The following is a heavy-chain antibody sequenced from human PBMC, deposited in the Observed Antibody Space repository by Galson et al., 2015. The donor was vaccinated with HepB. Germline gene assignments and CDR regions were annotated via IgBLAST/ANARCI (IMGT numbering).Heavy chain of an antibody. V-gene: IGHV3-9*01. CDR2: ICWDSGSV. Sequence: SLGLACAASAVTVDDPTLLWVRQAQGEGLGGGWGICWDSGSVGYADSVKGRFTISRDNAKNSLYLQMNSLRAEDTALYYCAKDNSITMVRGVYGMDVWGQGTTVTVSS. CDR1: AVTVDDPT. D-gene: IGHD3-10*01. CDR3: AKDNSITMVRGVYGMDV. J-gene: IGHJ6*02.